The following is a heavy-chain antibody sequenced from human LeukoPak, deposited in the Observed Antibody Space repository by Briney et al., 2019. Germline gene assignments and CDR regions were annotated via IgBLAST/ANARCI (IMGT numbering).Heavy chain of an antibody. CDR2: ISSSSSYI. CDR1: GFTFSSYS. D-gene: IGHD2/OR15-2a*01. CDR3: ARGKTSQNIVTRKTYNWFDP. J-gene: IGHJ5*02. Sequence: GGSLRLSCAASGFTFSSYSMNWVRQAPGKGLEWVSSISSSSSYIYYADSVKGRFTIPRDNAKNSLYLQMKSLRAEDTAVYYCARGKTSQNIVTRKTYNWFDPWGQGTLVTVSS. V-gene: IGHV3-21*01.